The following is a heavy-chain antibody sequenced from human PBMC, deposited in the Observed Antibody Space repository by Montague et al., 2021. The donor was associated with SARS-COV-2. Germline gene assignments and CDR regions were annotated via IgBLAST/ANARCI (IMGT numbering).Heavy chain of an antibody. CDR3: ARGNSHYYGSGSYYAHYYGMDV. J-gene: IGHJ6*02. V-gene: IGHV4-34*01. CDR2: IIHSGST. D-gene: IGHD3-10*01. Sequence: SETLSLTCAVYGGSFSGHYWRWIRQPPGQGLEWIGEIIHSGSTNYNQSLTSQVTISVDTSTNQFSLKLSTVTAADTAVSYCARGNSHYYGSGSYYAHYYGMDVWGQGTTVTVSS. CDR1: GGSFSGHY.